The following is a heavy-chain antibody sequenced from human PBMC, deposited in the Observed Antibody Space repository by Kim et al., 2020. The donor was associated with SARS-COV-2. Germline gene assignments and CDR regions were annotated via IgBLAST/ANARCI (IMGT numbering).Heavy chain of an antibody. V-gene: IGHV3-23*01. CDR1: GFPLSTYA. J-gene: IGHJ3*02. Sequence: GGSLRLSCAVSGFPLSTYAMSWVRQAPGRGLEWVSAITGRPGRTYHAASVKGRFTISRDNSKNTLYLQINNLRAEDTAVYYCAKHLVVGGDFLSVRDAFHIWGQGTLVTVSS. D-gene: IGHD2-15*01. CDR3: AKHLVVGGDFLSVRDAFHI. CDR2: ITGRPGRT.